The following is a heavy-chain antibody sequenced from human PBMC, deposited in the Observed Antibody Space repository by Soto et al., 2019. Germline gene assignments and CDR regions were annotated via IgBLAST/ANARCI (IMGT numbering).Heavy chain of an antibody. J-gene: IGHJ4*02. Sequence: GGSLRLSCAASAFTFAAYAMHWVRQAPGKGLEWVSGISWNSGSIGYADSVKGRFTISRDNAKNSLYLQMNSLRAEDTVLYYRAKASGGSGCDTVDYWGQGTLVTVSS. V-gene: IGHV3-9*01. CDR1: AFTFAAYA. D-gene: IGHD5-12*01. CDR3: AKASGGSGCDTVDY. CDR2: ISWNSGSI.